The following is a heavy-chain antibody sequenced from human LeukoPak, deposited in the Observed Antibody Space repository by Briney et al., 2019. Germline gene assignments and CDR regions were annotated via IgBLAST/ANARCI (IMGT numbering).Heavy chain of an antibody. V-gene: IGHV3-21*01. CDR2: ISSSGNYI. D-gene: IGHD6-19*01. CDR1: GFTFRTYS. J-gene: IGHJ4*02. Sequence: PGGSLRLSCAASGFTFRTYSMSWVRQAPGKGLEWVSSISSSGNYIYYADSVKGRFTISRDNAKNSLYLQMNGLRAEDTAVYYCARDLSGDSSSYWGQGTLVTVSS. CDR3: ARDLSGDSSSY.